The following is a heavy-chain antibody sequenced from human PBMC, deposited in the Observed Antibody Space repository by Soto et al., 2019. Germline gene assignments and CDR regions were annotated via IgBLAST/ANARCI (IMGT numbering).Heavy chain of an antibody. CDR1: GFNFGSYA. CDR2: ISGSGSTI. Sequence: PGGFLRLSCAASGFNFGSYAGSRVRQATGKGPEWISSISGSGSTIYYADSVEGRFTISRDNSKNTLYLQMSSLRAEDTAVYYCPNVFYYYDSSGYSYFDYWGQGTLVTVSS. J-gene: IGHJ4*02. V-gene: IGHV3-23*01. CDR3: PNVFYYYDSSGYSYFDY. D-gene: IGHD3-22*01.